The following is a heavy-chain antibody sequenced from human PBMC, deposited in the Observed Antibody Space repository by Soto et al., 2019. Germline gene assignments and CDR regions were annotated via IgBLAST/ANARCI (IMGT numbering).Heavy chain of an antibody. CDR3: AREVATVTPGYYYYYMDV. CDR2: IYYSGST. J-gene: IGHJ6*03. CDR1: GGSISSYY. Sequence: SETLSLTCTVSGGSISSYYWSWIRQPPGKGLEWIGYIYYSGSTNYNPSLKSRVTISVDTSKNQFSLKLSSVTAADTAVYYCAREVATVTPGYYYYYMDVWGKGTTVTVSS. V-gene: IGHV4-59*01. D-gene: IGHD4-4*01.